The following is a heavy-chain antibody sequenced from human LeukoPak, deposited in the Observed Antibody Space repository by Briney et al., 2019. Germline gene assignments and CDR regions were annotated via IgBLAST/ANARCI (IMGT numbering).Heavy chain of an antibody. J-gene: IGHJ4*02. CDR1: GGSFSGYY. V-gene: IGHV4-34*01. CDR2: INHSGST. CDR3: ARGLRDYVWGSYRSLTSYYFDY. Sequence: SETLSLTCAVYGGSFSGYYWSWIRQPPGKGPEWIGEINHSGSTNYNPSLKSRVTISVDTSKNQFSLKLSSVTAADTAVYYCARGLRDYVWGSYRSLTSYYFDYWGQGTLVTVSS. D-gene: IGHD3-16*02.